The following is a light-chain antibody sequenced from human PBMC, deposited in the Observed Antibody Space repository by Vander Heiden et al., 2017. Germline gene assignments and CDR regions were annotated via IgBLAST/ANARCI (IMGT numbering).Light chain of an antibody. J-gene: IGLJ2*01. Sequence: QSVFTQPPPVSAAPGPKVTISCSGSSSNIGKHYVTWYQHLPGTAPKLLIFENNKRPSGIPDRFSGSKSGTSATLDIIGLQTGDEADYYCETWGSGLEAVVFGGGTKLTVL. CDR3: ETWGSGLEAVV. CDR1: SSNIGKHY. V-gene: IGLV1-51*02. CDR2: ENN.